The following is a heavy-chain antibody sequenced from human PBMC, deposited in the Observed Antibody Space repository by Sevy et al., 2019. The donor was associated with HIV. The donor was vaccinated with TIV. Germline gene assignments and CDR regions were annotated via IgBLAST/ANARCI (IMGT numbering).Heavy chain of an antibody. V-gene: IGHV3-7*01. Sequence: GGSLRLSCAASEFTFSSYWMTWVRQTPGKGLEWVANIKQDGSEKYYVDSVKGRFTISRDNAKNTLFLQMNSLRAEDTAVYYCVRVGRYSSSWYFGSPVQYYFDYWGQGSLVTVSS. CDR3: VRVGRYSSSWYFGSPVQYYFDY. CDR1: EFTFSSYW. D-gene: IGHD6-13*01. CDR2: IKQDGSEK. J-gene: IGHJ4*02.